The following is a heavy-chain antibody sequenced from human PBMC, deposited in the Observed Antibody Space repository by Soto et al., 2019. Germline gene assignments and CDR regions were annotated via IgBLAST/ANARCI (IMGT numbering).Heavy chain of an antibody. CDR3: ARVSDSSGYSLRDY. CDR1: GYTVTSYG. V-gene: IGHV1-18*01. CDR2: ISAYNGTT. D-gene: IGHD3-22*01. Sequence: QVQLVQSGAEVKKPGSSVKVSCKASGYTVTSYGISWVRQAPGQGLEWMGWISAYNGTTNYAQKLQGRVTMTTDTSTSTGYMERRSLRSDDTAVYYCARVSDSSGYSLRDYWVQGTLVTVSS. J-gene: IGHJ4*02.